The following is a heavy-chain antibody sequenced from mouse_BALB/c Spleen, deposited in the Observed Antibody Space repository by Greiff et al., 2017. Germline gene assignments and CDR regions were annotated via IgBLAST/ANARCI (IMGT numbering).Heavy chain of an antibody. CDR1: GYTFTSYW. Sequence: QVQLQQPGAELVKPGASVKLSCKASGYTFTSYWMHWVKQRPGQGLEWIGEINPSNGRTNYNEKFKSKATLTVDKSSSTAYMQLSSLTSEDSAVYYCARGRTVVGTFDYWGQGTTLTVSS. CDR3: ARGRTVVGTFDY. V-gene: IGHV1S81*02. J-gene: IGHJ2*01. D-gene: IGHD1-1*01. CDR2: INPSNGRT.